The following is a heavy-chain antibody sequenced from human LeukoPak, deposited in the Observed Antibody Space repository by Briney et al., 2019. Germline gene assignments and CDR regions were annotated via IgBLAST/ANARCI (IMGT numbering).Heavy chain of an antibody. CDR2: ISSSSSTI. V-gene: IGHV3-48*04. D-gene: IGHD3-9*01. J-gene: IGHJ5*02. CDR1: GFTFSSYS. Sequence: PGGSLRLSCAASGFTFSSYSMNWVRQAPGKGLEWVSYISSSSSTIYYADSVKGRFTISRDNAKNSLYLQMNSLRAEDTALYYRAKDGGILTGYPSGPFDPWGQGTLVTVSS. CDR3: AKDGGILTGYPSGPFDP.